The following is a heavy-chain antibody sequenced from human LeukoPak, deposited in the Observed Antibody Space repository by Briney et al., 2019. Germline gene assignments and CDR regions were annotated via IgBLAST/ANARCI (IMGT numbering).Heavy chain of an antibody. J-gene: IGHJ5*02. Sequence: ASVKVSCKASGYSFSNYYMHWVRQAPGQGLEWMGIINPSGDSTSYAQKFQGRVNMTRDTSTSTVHMELTSLRSEDTAVYYCVRHFPEFSDTWRLWTNHWFDPWGQGTLVTVSS. CDR1: GYSFSNYY. V-gene: IGHV1-46*01. CDR2: INPSGDST. D-gene: IGHD3/OR15-3a*01. CDR3: VRHFPEFSDTWRLWTNHWFDP.